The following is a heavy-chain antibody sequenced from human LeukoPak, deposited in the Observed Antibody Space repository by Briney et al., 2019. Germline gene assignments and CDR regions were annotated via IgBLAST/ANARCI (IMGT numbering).Heavy chain of an antibody. D-gene: IGHD1-26*01. CDR1: GGTFSSYE. CDR2: IIPMFGTA. Sequence: ASVKVSCKASGGTFSSYEISWVRQAPGQGLEWMGGIIPMFGTAKYAQKFQGRVTITADKSTSTAYMELSSLRSEDTAVYYCASTKWELLPGNLDYWGQGTLVTVSS. CDR3: ASTKWELLPGNLDY. V-gene: IGHV1-69*06. J-gene: IGHJ4*02.